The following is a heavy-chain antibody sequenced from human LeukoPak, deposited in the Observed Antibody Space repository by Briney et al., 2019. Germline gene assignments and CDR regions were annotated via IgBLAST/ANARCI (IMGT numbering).Heavy chain of an antibody. Sequence: PGGSLRLSCTASGFTFNNYAMNWVRQAPGKGLEFIGSIYYRGNTYFNPSLQSRVTMSVDASKNQFSLNLRSVTAADTAVYYCARDLEDGDGYNYFDYWGQGTLVTVSS. V-gene: IGHV4-39*07. CDR3: ARDLEDGDGYNYFDY. D-gene: IGHD5-24*01. CDR2: IYYRGNT. J-gene: IGHJ4*02. CDR1: GFTFNNYA.